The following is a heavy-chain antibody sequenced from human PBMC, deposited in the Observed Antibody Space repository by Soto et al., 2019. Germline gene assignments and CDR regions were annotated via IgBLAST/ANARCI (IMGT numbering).Heavy chain of an antibody. CDR2: INHSGST. CDR3: ARGLWIWSGYHRLYYFDY. Sequence: PSETLSLTCAVYGGSFSGHYWSWIRQPPGKGLEWIGEINHSGSTNYNPSLKSRVTISVDTSKNQFSLKLSFVTAADTAVYYCARGLWIWSGYHRLYYFDYWGQGTLVTVSS. D-gene: IGHD3-3*01. CDR1: GGSFSGHY. V-gene: IGHV4-34*01. J-gene: IGHJ4*02.